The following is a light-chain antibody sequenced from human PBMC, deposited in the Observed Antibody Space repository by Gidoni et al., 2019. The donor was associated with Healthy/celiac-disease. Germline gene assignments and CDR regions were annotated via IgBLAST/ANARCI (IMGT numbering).Light chain of an antibody. V-gene: IGKV3-11*01. CDR1: QSVSSY. J-gene: IGKJ4*01. Sequence: DIVLTQSPATLSLSPGERATLSCRASQSVSSYLAWYQQKPGQAPRLLIYDASNRATGIPARFSGSGSGTDFTLTISSLETEDFAVYYCQQRSNWPPVTCGGGTKVEIK. CDR2: DAS. CDR3: QQRSNWPPVT.